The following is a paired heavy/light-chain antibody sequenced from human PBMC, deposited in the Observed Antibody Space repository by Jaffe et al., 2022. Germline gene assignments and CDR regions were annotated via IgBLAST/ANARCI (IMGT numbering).Light chain of an antibody. CDR2: AAS. CDR1: QDISNY. V-gene: IGKV1-16*01. J-gene: IGKJ2*01. Sequence: DIQMTQSPSSVSASIGDRVTITCRASQDISNYLAWFQQRPGRAPKSLMYAASSLQSGVASRFSGSGSGTDFALTISSLQTEDFATYYCQQYKSYPHTFGQGTKLQI. CDR3: QQYKSYPHT.
Heavy chain of an antibody. J-gene: IGHJ4*02. CDR3: ATLHVPDSQ. CDR2: INPGGGST. D-gene: IGHD3-22*01. CDR1: GYIFITKY. Sequence: QVQLVQSGAEVKEPGASVMVSCKASGYIFITKYIFWVRQAPGQGLEWMGIINPGGGSTTYAETFQGRITMTTDTSTNTVNMELSGLRYEDTAVYYCATLHVPDSQWGRGTLVTVSA. V-gene: IGHV1-46*01.